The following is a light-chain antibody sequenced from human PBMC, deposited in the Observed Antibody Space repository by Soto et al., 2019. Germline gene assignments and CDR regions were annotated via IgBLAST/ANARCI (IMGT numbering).Light chain of an antibody. CDR2: EVD. CDR1: SSDVGGYNY. CDR3: SSYVGSNNFPYV. J-gene: IGLJ1*01. Sequence: QSALTQPPSASGSPGQPVTISCTGTSSDVGGYNYVSWYQHHPGKAPKLIIYEVDGRPSGVPDRFSGSTSGNTASLTVSGLQAEDEADYYCSSYVGSNNFPYVFGTGTKVTVL. V-gene: IGLV2-8*01.